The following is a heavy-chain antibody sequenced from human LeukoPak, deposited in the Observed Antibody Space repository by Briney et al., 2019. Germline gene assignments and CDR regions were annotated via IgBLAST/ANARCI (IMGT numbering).Heavy chain of an antibody. CDR3: ARRHHSNGDEWYFDL. Sequence: GASLEISWNGSGYRFTSYWLGWVRPMAGKGLGWVRIIYPGECDTRYSPSFHCQVTISADKSISTAYLQWSSLKASDTAMYYCARRHHSNGDEWYFDLWGRGTLVTVSS. D-gene: IGHD5-18*01. CDR1: GYRFTSYW. J-gene: IGHJ2*01. V-gene: IGHV5-51*01. CDR2: IYPGECDT.